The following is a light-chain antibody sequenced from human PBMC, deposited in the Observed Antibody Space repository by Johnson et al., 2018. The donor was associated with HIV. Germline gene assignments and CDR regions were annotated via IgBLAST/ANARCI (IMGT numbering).Light chain of an antibody. CDR3: GTWDNSLSAPL. Sequence: QSVLTQPPSVSAAPGQKVTISCSGSSSNIGNNYVSWYQQVPGTAPKLLIYDNNRRPSGIPDRFSGSKSGTSATLGITGLQTGDEADYYCGTWDNSLSAPLFGTGTKVTVL. V-gene: IGLV1-51*01. J-gene: IGLJ1*01. CDR1: SSNIGNNY. CDR2: DNN.